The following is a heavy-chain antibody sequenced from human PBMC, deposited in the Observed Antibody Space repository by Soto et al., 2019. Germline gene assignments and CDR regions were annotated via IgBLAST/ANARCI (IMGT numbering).Heavy chain of an antibody. D-gene: IGHD3-16*01. V-gene: IGHV3-43D*04. Sequence: PGGSLRLSCAASGFTFDDYAMHWVRQGPGKGLEWVSLISWDGGSTYYADSVKGRFTISRDNSKNSLYLQMNSLRADDTALYYCAKGPKRLMITLFDYWGQGTLVTVSS. CDR3: AKGPKRLMITLFDY. J-gene: IGHJ4*02. CDR2: ISWDGGST. CDR1: GFTFDDYA.